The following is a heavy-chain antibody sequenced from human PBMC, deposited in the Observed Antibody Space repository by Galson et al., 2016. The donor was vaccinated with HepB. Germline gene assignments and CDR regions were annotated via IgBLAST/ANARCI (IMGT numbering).Heavy chain of an antibody. J-gene: IGHJ4*02. CDR2: IRSKANNYAT. D-gene: IGHD3-22*01. Sequence: SLRLSCAASGFSFSGSAMHWVRQASGKGLEWVGRIRSKANNYATAYAASVKGRFTISRDDSKNTAYLQMNSMKIEDTAVYYCNRQESEFYYDSSCYYRDDFDYGGQGTLVTVSS. CDR1: GFSFSGSA. CDR3: NRQESEFYYDSSCYYRDDFDY. V-gene: IGHV3-73*01.